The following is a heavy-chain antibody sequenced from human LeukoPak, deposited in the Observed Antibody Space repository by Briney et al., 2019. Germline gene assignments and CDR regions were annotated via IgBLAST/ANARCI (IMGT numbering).Heavy chain of an antibody. CDR1: GGSISSYY. D-gene: IGHD4-17*01. J-gene: IGHJ6*02. Sequence: SETLSLTCTVSGGSISSYYWSWIRQPPGKGLEWIGYIYYSGSTNYNPSLKSRVTISLDTSKNQFSLKLSSVTAADTAVYYCARHSYYGDSSPYYYYYYGMDVWGQGTTVNVSS. CDR2: IYYSGST. CDR3: ARHSYYGDSSPYYYYYYGMDV. V-gene: IGHV4-59*08.